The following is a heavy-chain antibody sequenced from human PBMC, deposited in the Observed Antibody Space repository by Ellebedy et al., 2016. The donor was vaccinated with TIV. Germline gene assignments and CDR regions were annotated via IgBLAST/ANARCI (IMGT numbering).Heavy chain of an antibody. V-gene: IGHV1-46*01. CDR3: ARDAPQDIVVVPAAYYAFDI. CDR2: INPSGGST. CDR1: GYTFTSYY. Sequence: ASVKVSCXASGYTFTSYYMHWVRQAPGQGLEWIGIINPSGGSTSYAQKFQGRVTMTRDTSISTAYMELSRLRSDDTAVYYCARDAPQDIVVVPAAYYAFDIWGQGTMVTVSS. D-gene: IGHD2-2*01. J-gene: IGHJ3*02.